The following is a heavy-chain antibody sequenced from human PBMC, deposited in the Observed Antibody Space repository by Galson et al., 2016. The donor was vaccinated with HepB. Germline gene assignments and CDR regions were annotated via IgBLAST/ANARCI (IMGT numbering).Heavy chain of an antibody. CDR2: IKRDGSEK. V-gene: IGHV3-7*01. D-gene: IGHD6-19*01. J-gene: IGHJ4*02. CDR3: ARDGSGWLFDS. CDR1: GFTFSNYW. Sequence: SLRLSCAASGFTFSNYWMSWVRQPPGKGLEWVGNIKRDGSEKYYVDSVKGRFTISRDNAKNSLYLQMNSLRAEDKAVYYCARDGSGWLFDSWGQGTLVTVSS.